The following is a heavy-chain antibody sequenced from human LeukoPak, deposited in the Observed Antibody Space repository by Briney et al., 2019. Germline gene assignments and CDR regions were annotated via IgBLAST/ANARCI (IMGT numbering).Heavy chain of an antibody. CDR2: IYYSGST. CDR3: ARDLYYYDSSGYYTTNAFDI. Sequence: SETLSLTCTVSGGSISSYYWSWIRQPPGKGLEWIGYIYYSGSTNYNPSLKSRVTISVDTSKNQFSLKLSSVTAADTAVYYCARDLYYYDSSGYYTTNAFDIWGQGTMVTVPS. D-gene: IGHD3-22*01. CDR1: GGSISSYY. J-gene: IGHJ3*02. V-gene: IGHV4-59*01.